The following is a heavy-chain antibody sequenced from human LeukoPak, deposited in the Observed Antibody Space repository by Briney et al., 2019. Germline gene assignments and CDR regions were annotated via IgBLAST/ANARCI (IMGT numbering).Heavy chain of an antibody. CDR2: IRYDGSNK. V-gene: IGHV3-30*02. D-gene: IGHD1-26*01. CDR1: GFTFSSYG. J-gene: IGHJ4*02. Sequence: GGPLRLSCAASGFTFSSYGMHWVRQAPGKGLEWVAFIRYDGSNKYYADSVKGRFTISRDNSKNTLYLQMNSLRAEDTAVYYCARDLGWELPLGQLDYWGQGTLVTVSS. CDR3: ARDLGWELPLGQLDY.